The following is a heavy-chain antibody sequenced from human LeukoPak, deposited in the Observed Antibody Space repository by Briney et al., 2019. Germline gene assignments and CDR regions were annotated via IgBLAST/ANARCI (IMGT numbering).Heavy chain of an antibody. CDR3: ARSKVYADAFDI. J-gene: IGHJ3*02. CDR1: GFTFSSYA. CDR2: ISYDGSNK. Sequence: PGGSLRLSCAASGFTFSSYAMHWVRQAPGKGLEWVAVISYDGSNKYYADSVKGRFTISRDNSKNTLYLQINSLRAEDTAAYYCARSKVYADAFDIWGQGTMVTVSS. V-gene: IGHV3-30-3*01. D-gene: IGHD2-8*01.